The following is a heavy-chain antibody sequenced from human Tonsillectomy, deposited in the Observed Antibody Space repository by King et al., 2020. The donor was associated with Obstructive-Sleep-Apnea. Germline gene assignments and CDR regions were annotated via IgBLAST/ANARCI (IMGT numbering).Heavy chain of an antibody. Sequence: TLKESGPTLVKPTQTLTLTCTFSGFSLSTSGVGVGWIRQPPGKALEWLALIYWDDDKRYSPSLKSRLTITKDTSKNQVVLTMTNMDPVDTATYYCANRRRGTYYFDYWGQGTLVTVSS. J-gene: IGHJ4*02. CDR2: IYWDDDK. D-gene: IGHD1-26*01. CDR1: GFSLSTSGVG. V-gene: IGHV2-5*02. CDR3: ANRRRGTYYFDY.